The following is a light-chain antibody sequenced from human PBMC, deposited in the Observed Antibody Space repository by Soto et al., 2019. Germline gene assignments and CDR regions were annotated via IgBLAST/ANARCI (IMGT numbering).Light chain of an antibody. Sequence: EIVLTQSPDTLSLSPGERATLSFIASQSVSTNLAWYQQKLGQAPRVLIYGSSSRATGVPARFSGSGSGTEFTLTISSLQSEDSGIYYCLQDNDWPLSTFGQGTLPEIK. CDR3: LQDNDWPLST. V-gene: IGKV3-15*01. J-gene: IGKJ5*01. CDR2: GSS. CDR1: QSVSTN.